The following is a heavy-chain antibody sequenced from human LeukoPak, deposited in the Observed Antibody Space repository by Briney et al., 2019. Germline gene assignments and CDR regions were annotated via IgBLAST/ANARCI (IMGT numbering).Heavy chain of an antibody. CDR2: VHSDGYST. CDR1: GFTFRSYW. Sequence: GGSLILFCAASGFTFRSYWMHWVRQAPGKGLEWVSRVHSDGYSTIYADSVQGRFTISRDNAKNEVYLQMNSLRVEDTALYYCATGIITAYETWGQGTMVTVSS. CDR3: ATGIITAYET. V-gene: IGHV3-74*01. J-gene: IGHJ3*01. D-gene: IGHD5-12*01.